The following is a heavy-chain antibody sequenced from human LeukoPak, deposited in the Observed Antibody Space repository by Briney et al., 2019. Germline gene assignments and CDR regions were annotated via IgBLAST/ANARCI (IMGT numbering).Heavy chain of an antibody. CDR2: IYYSGST. V-gene: IGHV4-39*01. D-gene: IGHD5-24*01. J-gene: IGHJ4*02. CDR3: ARQVGMATSYQLIDY. CDR1: GGSISSSSYY. Sequence: SETLSHTCTVSGGSISSSSYYWGWIRQPPGKGREWMGSIYYSGSTYYNPSLKSRVTISVDTSKNQFSLKLSSVTAADTAVYYCARQVGMATSYQLIDYWGQGTLVTVSS.